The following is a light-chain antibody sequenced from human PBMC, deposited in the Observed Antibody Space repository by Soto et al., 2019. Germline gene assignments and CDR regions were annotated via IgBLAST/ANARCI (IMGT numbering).Light chain of an antibody. CDR1: QSVSSAY. V-gene: IGKV3-15*01. J-gene: IGKJ1*01. Sequence: EIVLTQSPGTLSLSPGERATLSCRASQSVSSAYLAWYQQKLGQAPRLLIHDASTRATGISVRFSGSGSGTEFTLTISSLQSEDFAVYYCQQYNNWLWTFGQGTKVEIK. CDR3: QQYNNWLWT. CDR2: DAS.